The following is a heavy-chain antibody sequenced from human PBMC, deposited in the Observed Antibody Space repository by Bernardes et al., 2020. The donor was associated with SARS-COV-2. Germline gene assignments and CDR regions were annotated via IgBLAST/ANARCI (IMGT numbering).Heavy chain of an antibody. D-gene: IGHD4-17*01. V-gene: IGHV3-21*01. CDR2: ITASTTYI. Sequence: GGSLRLSCAASGFNFSSYAMNWVRQAPGKGLQWVSSITASTTYIQYTDSVEGRFTVSRDNAKNSLYLEMTSLRAEDTALYYCARILRDNGFGSGYYDLWGRDTLVTVSS. CDR3: ARILRDNGFGSGYYDL. J-gene: IGHJ2*01. CDR1: GFNFSSYA.